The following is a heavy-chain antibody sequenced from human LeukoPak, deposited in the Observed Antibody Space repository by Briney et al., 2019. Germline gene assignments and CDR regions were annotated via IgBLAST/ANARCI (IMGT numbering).Heavy chain of an antibody. CDR1: GFVFSTFG. D-gene: IGHD3-10*01. Sequence: GSLRLSCAASGFVFSTFGMPWVRQAPGKGLGWVAVIFSDGYTKYYAGSLRDRFTISRDDSKNTLYLHMNSLIPGDTGVYYCARASGPFDFWGQGTLLTVSS. V-gene: IGHV3-33*01. CDR3: ARASGPFDF. CDR2: IFSDGYTK. J-gene: IGHJ4*02.